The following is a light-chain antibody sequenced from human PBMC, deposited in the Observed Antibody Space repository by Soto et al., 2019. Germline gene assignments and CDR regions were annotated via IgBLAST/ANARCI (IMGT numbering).Light chain of an antibody. CDR3: QQSYSAPHT. J-gene: IGKJ2*01. CDR1: QSISTF. CDR2: SAS. Sequence: DIQMTQSPSSLSASVGDRVTITCWASQSISTFLNWYQQKHGKAPKLLVYSASTLHSGVPSRFIGSGSGTDFTLTISSLQPEDFATYYCQQSYSAPHTFGQGTELE. V-gene: IGKV1-39*01.